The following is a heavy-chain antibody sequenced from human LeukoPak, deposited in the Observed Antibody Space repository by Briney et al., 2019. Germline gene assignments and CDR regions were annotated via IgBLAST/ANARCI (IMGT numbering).Heavy chain of an antibody. J-gene: IGHJ4*02. D-gene: IGHD3-3*01. CDR2: ISSSSSYI. CDR1: GLTFSTSG. V-gene: IGHV3-21*01. CDR3: ATTFGVFWSGYPVDY. Sequence: KSGGSLRLSCTASGLTFSTSGFNLVRQAPGKGLEWVSSISSSSSYIYYADSVKGRFTISRDNAKNSLYLQMNSLRAEDTAVYYCATTFGVFWSGYPVDYWGQGTLVTVSS.